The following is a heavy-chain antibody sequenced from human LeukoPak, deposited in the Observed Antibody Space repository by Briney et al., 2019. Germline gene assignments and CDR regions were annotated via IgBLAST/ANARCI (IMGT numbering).Heavy chain of an antibody. Sequence: SETLSLTCTVSGGSISSYYWSWIRQPAGKRLEWIGRIYTSGSTNYNPSLKSRVTMSVDTSKNQFSLKLSSVTAADTAVYYCARESLGSGWSPYYFDYWGQGTLVTVSS. CDR1: GGSISSYY. CDR3: ARESLGSGWSPYYFDY. V-gene: IGHV4-4*07. D-gene: IGHD6-19*01. CDR2: IYTSGST. J-gene: IGHJ4*02.